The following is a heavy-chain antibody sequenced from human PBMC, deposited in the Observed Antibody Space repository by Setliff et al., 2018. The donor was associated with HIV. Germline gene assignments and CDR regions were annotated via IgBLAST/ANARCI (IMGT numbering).Heavy chain of an antibody. Sequence: SLKVSCKASGDTFSSYAISWVRQAPGQGLEWMGGIIPILGIANYAQKFQDRVTTTADKSTDTAYMELSSLRSEDTAVYYCARAQYQLLEPPTYNWFDPWGQGTLVTVS. D-gene: IGHD2-2*01. J-gene: IGHJ5*02. V-gene: IGHV1-69*10. CDR3: ARAQYQLLEPPTYNWFDP. CDR1: GDTFSSYA. CDR2: IIPILGIA.